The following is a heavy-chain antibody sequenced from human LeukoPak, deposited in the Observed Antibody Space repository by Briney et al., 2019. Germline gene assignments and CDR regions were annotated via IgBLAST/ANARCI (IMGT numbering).Heavy chain of an antibody. CDR1: GFTFRSYS. V-gene: IGHV3-48*02. J-gene: IGHJ4*02. D-gene: IGHD1-26*01. CDR3: ARGSRTPWELDVLFDY. Sequence: PGGSLRLSCAASGFTFRSYSMNWVRQAPGKGLEWVLYISSSSSTIYYADSVKGRFTISRDNAKNSLYLQMNSLRDEDTAVYYCARGSRTPWELDVLFDYWGQGTLVTVSS. CDR2: ISSSSSTI.